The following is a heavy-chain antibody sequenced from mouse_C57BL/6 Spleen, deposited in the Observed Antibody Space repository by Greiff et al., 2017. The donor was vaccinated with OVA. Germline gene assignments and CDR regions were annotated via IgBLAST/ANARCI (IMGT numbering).Heavy chain of an antibody. Sequence: VQLVESGAELVRPGASVTLSCKASGYTFTDYEMHWVKQTPVHGLEWIGAIDPETGGTAYNQKFKGKAILTADKSSSTAYMELRSLTSEDSAVYYCTRGAYYYGSSYFDYWGQGTTLTVSS. V-gene: IGHV1-15*01. J-gene: IGHJ2*01. CDR1: GYTFTDYE. D-gene: IGHD1-1*01. CDR2: IDPETGGT. CDR3: TRGAYYYGSSYFDY.